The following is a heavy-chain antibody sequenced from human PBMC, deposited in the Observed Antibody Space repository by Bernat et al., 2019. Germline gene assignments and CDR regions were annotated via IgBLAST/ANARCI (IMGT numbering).Heavy chain of an antibody. D-gene: IGHD4-17*01. CDR2: IYYSGST. Sequence: QLQLQESGPGLVKPSETLSLTCTVSGGSISSSSYYWGWIRQPPGKGLEWIGSIYYSGSTYYNPSLKSRVTISVDTSKNQFSLKLSSVTAADTAVYYCARVSMTTEFSFDYWGQGTPVTVSS. V-gene: IGHV4-39*01. J-gene: IGHJ4*02. CDR3: ARVSMTTEFSFDY. CDR1: GGSISSSSYY.